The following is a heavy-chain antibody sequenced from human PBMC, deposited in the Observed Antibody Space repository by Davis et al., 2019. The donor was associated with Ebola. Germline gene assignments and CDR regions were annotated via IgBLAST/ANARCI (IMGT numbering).Heavy chain of an antibody. D-gene: IGHD6-13*01. CDR3: ARDALVAAAAPWGLRY. J-gene: IGHJ4*02. Sequence: GESLKISCAASGFTFSSYGMHWVRQAPGKGLEWVAVISYDGSNKYYADSVKGRFTISRDNSKNTLYLRMNSLRAEDTAVYYCARDALVAAAAPWGLRYWGQGTLVTVSS. V-gene: IGHV3-30*03. CDR1: GFTFSSYG. CDR2: ISYDGSNK.